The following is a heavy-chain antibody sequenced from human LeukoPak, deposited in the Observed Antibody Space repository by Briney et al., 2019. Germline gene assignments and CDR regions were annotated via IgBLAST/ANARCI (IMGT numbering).Heavy chain of an antibody. CDR2: ISDIGSI. D-gene: IGHD2/OR15-2a*01. V-gene: IGHV4-59*08. J-gene: IGHJ4*02. CDR3: AGHHPRNTVDF. CDR1: GCSISSYY. Sequence: SETLSLTCTVSGCSISSYYWSWIRQPPGKGLEWIAYISDIGSINYNPSLKSRVTISLDTSKNQFSLKLSSVTAADTAVYYCAGHHPRNTVDFWGQGTLVTVSS.